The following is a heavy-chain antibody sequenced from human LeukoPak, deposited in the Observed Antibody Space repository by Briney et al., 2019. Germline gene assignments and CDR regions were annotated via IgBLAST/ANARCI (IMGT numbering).Heavy chain of an antibody. CDR1: GFTFSSYA. CDR3: AKDPYYGSSPSDY. D-gene: IGHD3-10*01. J-gene: IGHJ4*02. Sequence: GGSLRLSCAASGFTFSSYAMSWVRRAPGKGLEWVSAISGSGGSTYYADSVKGRFTISRDNSKNTLYLQMNSLRAEDTAVYYCAKDPYYGSSPSDYWGQGTLVTVSS. CDR2: ISGSGGST. V-gene: IGHV3-23*01.